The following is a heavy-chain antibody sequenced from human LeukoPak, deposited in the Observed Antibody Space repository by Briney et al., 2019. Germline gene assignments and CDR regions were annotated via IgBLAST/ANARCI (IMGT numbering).Heavy chain of an antibody. CDR1: GSGFTSYW. D-gene: IGHD4-17*01. CDR3: ASSDGDYEGYYFDY. CDR2: IYPGDSDT. J-gene: IGHJ4*02. V-gene: IGHV5-51*01. Sequence: GASLKISCKGSGSGFTSYWIGWVRQMPGKGLEWMGIIYPGDSDTRYSPSFQGQVTISADKSISTAYLQWSSLKASDTAMYYSASSDGDYEGYYFDYWGQGTLVTVSS.